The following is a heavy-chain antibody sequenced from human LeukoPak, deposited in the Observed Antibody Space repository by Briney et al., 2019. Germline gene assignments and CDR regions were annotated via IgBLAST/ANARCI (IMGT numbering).Heavy chain of an antibody. Sequence: QSPSLTCAISVDSASLNSAATNSIRQSPSRRINCLGRTYNRSKRFTDYAFSVQSRITINPDTSRNQFARQLSSVTPEATAKYSRASGGSYSFDYWGQGILVTVSS. CDR1: VDSASLNSAA. J-gene: IGHJ4*02. CDR3: ASGGSYSFDY. D-gene: IGHD3-10*01. V-gene: IGHV6-1*01. CDR2: TYNRSKRFT.